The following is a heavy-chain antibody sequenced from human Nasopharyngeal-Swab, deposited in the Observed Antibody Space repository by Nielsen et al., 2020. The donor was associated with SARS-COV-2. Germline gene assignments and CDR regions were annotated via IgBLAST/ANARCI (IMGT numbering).Heavy chain of an antibody. Sequence: GESLKISCAASGFSFSDYYMSWIRQAPGKGLEWVAYISSTSSHTNYADSVKGRFTISRDNAKNSLYLQMDSLGAEDTAVYYCPSQRGGSGYDRWGQGTLVTVSS. D-gene: IGHD5-12*01. CDR1: GFSFSDYY. J-gene: IGHJ4*02. V-gene: IGHV3-11*03. CDR3: PSQRGGSGYDR. CDR2: ISSTSSHT.